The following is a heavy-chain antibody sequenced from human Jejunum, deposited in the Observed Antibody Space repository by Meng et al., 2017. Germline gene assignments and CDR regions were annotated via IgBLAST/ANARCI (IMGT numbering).Heavy chain of an antibody. D-gene: IGHD5-12*01. CDR3: ASHSRWYIVTTY. CDR2: ISAYNGNT. Sequence: HVQRVQSRPEVTPGASVKVSCKASGYTFTSYGISWARPATGQGLEWMGWISAYNGNTNYAQKLQGRVTMTTDTSTSTAYMELRSLRSDDTAVYYCASHSRWYIVTTYWGQGTLVTVSS. V-gene: IGHV1-18*01. J-gene: IGHJ4*02. CDR1: GYTFTSYG.